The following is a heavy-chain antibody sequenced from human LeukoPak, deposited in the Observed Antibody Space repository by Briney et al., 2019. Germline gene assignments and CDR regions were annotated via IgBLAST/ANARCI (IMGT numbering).Heavy chain of an antibody. D-gene: IGHD3-10*01. CDR2: IYYSGST. CDR1: GGSVTDYY. J-gene: IGHJ4*02. CDR3: ARESGYYFDY. Sequence: PSETLSLTCTVSGGSVTDYYWSWIRQPPGKGLEWIGYIYYSGSTNYNPSLKSRVTISVDTSKNQFSLKLSSVTAADTAVYYCARESGYYFDYWGQGTLVTVSS. V-gene: IGHV4-59*02.